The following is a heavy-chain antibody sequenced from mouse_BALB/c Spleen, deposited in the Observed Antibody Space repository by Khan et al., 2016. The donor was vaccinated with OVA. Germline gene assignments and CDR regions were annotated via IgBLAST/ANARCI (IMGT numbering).Heavy chain of an antibody. CDR2: IWSDGTT. V-gene: IGHV2-6-1*01. D-gene: IGHD2-10*01. CDR3: ARQPYYHYYLMDY. CDR1: GFSLTNYG. Sequence: QVQLKESGPGLVAPPQSLSITCTISGFSLTNYGIHWVRQPPGKGLEWLVLIWSDGTTTYNSALKSRLSISKDNSKSQVFLKMNSLQTDDTAMYYCARQPYYHYYLMDYWGQGTSVTVSS. J-gene: IGHJ4*01.